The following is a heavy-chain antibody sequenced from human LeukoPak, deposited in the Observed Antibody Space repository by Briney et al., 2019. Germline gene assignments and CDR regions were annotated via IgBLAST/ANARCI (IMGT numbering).Heavy chain of an antibody. CDR2: ISYDGSNK. CDR1: GFTFSSYG. D-gene: IGHD5-12*01. CDR3: ARKTDIVATIDY. V-gene: IGHV3-30*03. Sequence: PGRSLRLSCAASGFTFSSYGMHWVRQAPGKGLEWVAVISYDGSNKYYADSVKGRFTISRDNSKNTLCLQMNSLRAEDTAVYYCARKTDIVATIDYWGQGTLVTVSS. J-gene: IGHJ4*02.